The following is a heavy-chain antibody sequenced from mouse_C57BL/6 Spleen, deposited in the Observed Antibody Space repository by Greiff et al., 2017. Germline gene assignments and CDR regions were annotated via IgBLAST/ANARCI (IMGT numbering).Heavy chain of an antibody. CDR1: GFTFSDYG. CDR3: ARNGYSPWFAY. D-gene: IGHD2-3*01. Sequence: EVKLMESGGGLVKPGGSLKLSCAASGFTFSDYGMHWVRQAPEKGLEWVAYISSGSSTIYYADTVKGRFTISRDNAKNTLFLQMTSLRSEDTAMYYCARNGYSPWFAYWGQGTLVTVSA. J-gene: IGHJ3*01. V-gene: IGHV5-17*01. CDR2: ISSGSSTI.